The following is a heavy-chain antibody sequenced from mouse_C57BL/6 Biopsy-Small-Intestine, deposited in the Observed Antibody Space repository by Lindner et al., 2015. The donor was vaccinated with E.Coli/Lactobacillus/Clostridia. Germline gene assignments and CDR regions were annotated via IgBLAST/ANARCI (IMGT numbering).Heavy chain of an antibody. J-gene: IGHJ4*01. D-gene: IGHD2-13*01. Sequence: SVKVSCKTSGYTFTSYGFNWVRQAPGQGLEWMGWISAHNGKTDYAEKFQGRVTMTTDASTSTAYMELRSLTSDDTAVYYCARTMTTVTAFDFFRWFDPWGQGTLVTVSS. CDR1: GYTFTSYG. CDR2: ISAHNGKT. V-gene: IGHV1S134*01. CDR3: ARTMTTVTAFDFFRWFDP.